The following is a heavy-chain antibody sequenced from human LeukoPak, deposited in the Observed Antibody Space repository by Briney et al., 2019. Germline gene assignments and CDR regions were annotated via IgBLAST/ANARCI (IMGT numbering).Heavy chain of an antibody. CDR2: ISGSGGST. Sequence: GGSLRLSCAASGFTFSSYAMSWVRQAPGKGLEWVSAISGSGGSTYYADSVKGRFTISRDNSKNTLYLQTNSLRAEDTAVYYCARVRDYYDSAWDYWGQGTLVTVSS. J-gene: IGHJ4*02. CDR3: ARVRDYYDSAWDY. CDR1: GFTFSSYA. V-gene: IGHV3-23*01. D-gene: IGHD3-22*01.